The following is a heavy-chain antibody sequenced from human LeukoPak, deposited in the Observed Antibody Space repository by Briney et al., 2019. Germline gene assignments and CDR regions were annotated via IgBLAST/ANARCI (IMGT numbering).Heavy chain of an antibody. D-gene: IGHD4-17*01. J-gene: IGHJ6*02. CDR2: SIPILGIA. V-gene: IGHV1-69*04. Sequence: GASVKVSCKASGGTFSNYAFSWVRQAPGQGLEWMGRSIPILGIANYAQKFQGRVTITADKSTTTAYMELSSLRSEDTAVYYCARPTVTTVKDQIYYYGMDVWGHGITVTVSS. CDR1: GGTFSNYA. CDR3: ARPTVTTVKDQIYYYGMDV.